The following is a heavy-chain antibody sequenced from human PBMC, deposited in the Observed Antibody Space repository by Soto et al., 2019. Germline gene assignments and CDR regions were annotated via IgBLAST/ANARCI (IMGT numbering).Heavy chain of an antibody. J-gene: IGHJ4*02. Sequence: QMHLVQSGPEVKKPGTSVKVSCKASGFPFTSSAVQWVRQARGQRLEWIGWIALGSGSTNSAQKFQERVTITRDMSTSTVYMELSSVRSEDTAMYYCATVPYYFDTSGNYFDYWGQGTLVTVSS. D-gene: IGHD3-22*01. CDR3: ATVPYYFDTSGNYFDY. CDR2: IALGSGST. V-gene: IGHV1-58*01. CDR1: GFPFTSSA.